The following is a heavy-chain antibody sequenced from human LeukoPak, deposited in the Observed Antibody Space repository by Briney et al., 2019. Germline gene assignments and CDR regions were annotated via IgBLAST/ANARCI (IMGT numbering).Heavy chain of an antibody. D-gene: IGHD2-2*01. Sequence: GGSLRLSCAASGFTFSSYGMHWVRQAPGKGLEYVSAISSNGGSTYYANSVKGRFTISRDNSKNTLYLQMGSLRAEDMAVYYCASPAVTGYWGQGTLVTVSS. V-gene: IGHV3-64*01. CDR3: ASPAVTGY. J-gene: IGHJ4*02. CDR2: ISSNGGST. CDR1: GFTFSSYG.